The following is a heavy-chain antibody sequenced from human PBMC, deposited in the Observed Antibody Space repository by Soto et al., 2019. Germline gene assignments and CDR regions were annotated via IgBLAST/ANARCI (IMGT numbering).Heavy chain of an antibody. Sequence: QVQLVQSGAEVKKPGSSVKVSCKASGGTFSSYAISWVRQAPGQGLEWMGGIIPIFGTADYAQKFQGRVTTTADESTSTAYMELSSRRSEETAVYYCAKHYDNWDYYCGMDVWGQGTTVTVSS. J-gene: IGHJ6*02. V-gene: IGHV1-69*12. D-gene: IGHD3-22*01. CDR2: IIPIFGTA. CDR3: AKHYDNWDYYCGMDV. CDR1: GGTFSSYA.